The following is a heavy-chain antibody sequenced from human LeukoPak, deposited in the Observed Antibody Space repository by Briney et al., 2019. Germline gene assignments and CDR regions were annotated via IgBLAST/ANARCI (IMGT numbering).Heavy chain of an antibody. CDR2: IVGSGGAI. V-gene: IGHV3-23*01. J-gene: IGHJ4*02. CDR3: ARARLSTGWAYNDY. D-gene: IGHD6-19*01. CDR1: GFTFTNYA. Sequence: GGSLRLSCAASGFTFTNYAMSWVRQAPGKGLEWASAIVGSGGAIFYADSVKGRFTISRDNSKNTVFLQMNSLRAEDTAVYYCARARLSTGWAYNDYWGPGTLVTVSS.